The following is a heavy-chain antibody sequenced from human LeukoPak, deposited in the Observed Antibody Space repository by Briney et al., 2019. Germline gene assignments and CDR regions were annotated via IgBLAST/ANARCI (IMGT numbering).Heavy chain of an antibody. J-gene: IGHJ4*02. CDR2: INHSGST. CDR1: GGPFSGYY. CDR3: ARLTPDRDFDY. Sequence: SETLSLTCAVYGGPFSGYYWSWIRQPPGKGLEWIGEINHSGSTNYNPSLKSRVTISVDTSKNQFSLKLSSVTAADTAVYYCARLTPDRDFDYWGQGTLVTVSS. D-gene: IGHD3-16*01. V-gene: IGHV4-34*01.